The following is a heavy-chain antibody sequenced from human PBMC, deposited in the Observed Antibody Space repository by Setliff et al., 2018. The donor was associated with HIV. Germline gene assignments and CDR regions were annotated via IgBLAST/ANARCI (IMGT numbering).Heavy chain of an antibody. CDR2: IFYSGHT. CDR1: GGSITRSSYY. V-gene: IGHV4-39*07. D-gene: IGHD6-13*01. CDR3: ARGVAAAGL. Sequence: PSETLSLTCTVSGGSITRSSYYWAWLRQPPGKGLVWIGNIFYSGHTFYNPSLRSRVTISVDTSKNPFSLKLSAVTAADTAVYYCARGVAAAGLWGQGTLVTVSS. J-gene: IGHJ4*02.